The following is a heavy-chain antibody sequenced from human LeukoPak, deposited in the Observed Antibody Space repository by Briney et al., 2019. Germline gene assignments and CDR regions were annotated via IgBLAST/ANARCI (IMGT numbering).Heavy chain of an antibody. D-gene: IGHD3-22*01. CDR1: GYTFTSYG. J-gene: IGHJ5*02. V-gene: IGHV1-18*01. CDR3: ARDEARYSSGYYPNWFDP. Sequence: GASVKVSCKASGYTFTSYGISWVRQAPGQGLEWMGWINTYNGNTNYAQKLQGRVTMTTDTSTSTAYMELRSLRSDDTAVYYCARDEARYSSGYYPNWFDPWGQGTLVTVSS. CDR2: INTYNGNT.